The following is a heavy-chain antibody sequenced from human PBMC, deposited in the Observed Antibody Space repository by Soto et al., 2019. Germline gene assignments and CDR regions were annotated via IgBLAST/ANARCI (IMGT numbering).Heavy chain of an antibody. CDR3: ATGPPDTYGDSDWYFDL. CDR1: GGSFSGYY. J-gene: IGHJ2*01. Sequence: QVQLQQWGAGLLKPSETLSLTCAVYGGSFSGYYWSWIRQPPGKGLEWIGEINHSGSTNYNPSLKSRVTISVDTSKNQFSLKLSSVTAADTAVYYCATGPPDTYGDSDWYFDLWGRGTLVTVSS. CDR2: INHSGST. V-gene: IGHV4-34*01. D-gene: IGHD4-17*01.